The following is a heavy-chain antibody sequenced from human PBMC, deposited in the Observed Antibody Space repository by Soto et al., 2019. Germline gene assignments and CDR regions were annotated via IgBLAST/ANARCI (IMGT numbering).Heavy chain of an antibody. Sequence: PGESLKISCKGTGYSFTTYWIGWVRQMPGKGLEWMGIVYPHDSDTRYSPSFQGQVTISADKSTSTAYLQGSSLKAADTAMYYCARHRGGYYGSGSASSHYYYMDVWGKGTTVTV. D-gene: IGHD3-10*01. J-gene: IGHJ6*03. CDR3: ARHRGGYYGSGSASSHYYYMDV. V-gene: IGHV5-51*01. CDR2: VYPHDSDT. CDR1: GYSFTTYW.